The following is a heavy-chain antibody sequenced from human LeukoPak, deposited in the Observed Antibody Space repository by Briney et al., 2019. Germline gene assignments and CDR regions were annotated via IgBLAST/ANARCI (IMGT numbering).Heavy chain of an antibody. D-gene: IGHD1-26*01. Sequence: GGSLRLSCAASGFTFSSYSMNWVRQAPGKGLEWVSYISSSSSSTIYYADSVKGRFTISRDNAKNSLYLQMNSLRAEDTAVYYCARGHLFYLIVGATNYFDYWGQGTLVTVSS. CDR3: ARGHLFYLIVGATNYFDY. CDR2: ISSSSSSTI. V-gene: IGHV3-48*01. CDR1: GFTFSSYS. J-gene: IGHJ4*02.